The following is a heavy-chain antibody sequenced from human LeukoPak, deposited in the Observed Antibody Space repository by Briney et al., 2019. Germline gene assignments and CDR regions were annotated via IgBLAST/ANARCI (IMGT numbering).Heavy chain of an antibody. V-gene: IGHV3-23*01. CDR1: GFTFSSYA. D-gene: IGHD1-26*01. J-gene: IGHJ4*02. CDR2: ISGSGSST. CDR3: AKPSLIVGATVGFDY. Sequence: GGSLRLSCAASGFTFSSYAMSWVRQAPGKGLKWVSAISGSGSSTYYADSVKGRFTISRDNSKNTLYLQMNSLRAEDTAVYYCAKPSLIVGATVGFDYWGQGTLVTVSS.